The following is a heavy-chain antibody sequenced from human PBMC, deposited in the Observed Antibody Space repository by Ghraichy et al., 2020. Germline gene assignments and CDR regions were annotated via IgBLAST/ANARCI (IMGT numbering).Heavy chain of an antibody. Sequence: ESLNISCTVSGGSISSYYWSWIRQPPGKGLEWIGYIYYSGSTNYNPSLKSRVTISVDTSKNQFSLKLSSVTAADTAVYYCASRGWGYYYETWGQGTLVTVSS. CDR2: IYYSGST. CDR3: ASRGWGYYYET. D-gene: IGHD3-22*01. CDR1: GGSISSYY. V-gene: IGHV4-59*08. J-gene: IGHJ5*02.